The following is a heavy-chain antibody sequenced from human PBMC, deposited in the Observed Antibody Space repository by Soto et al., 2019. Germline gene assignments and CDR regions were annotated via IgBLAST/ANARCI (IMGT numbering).Heavy chain of an antibody. J-gene: IGHJ4*02. CDR1: GGSFNSGNDY. D-gene: IGHD3-22*01. Sequence: QVQLQESGPGLVKPSQTLSLTCTVSGGSFNSGNDYWTWLRQHPGKGLEWIGYVYYSGTTYYNPSLKSRVTISVDTSKNQVSLKLTSVTAADTAVNYCAYSHRKWLIFDYWGQGALVSVSS. CDR3: AYSHRKWLIFDY. V-gene: IGHV4-31*03. CDR2: VYYSGTT.